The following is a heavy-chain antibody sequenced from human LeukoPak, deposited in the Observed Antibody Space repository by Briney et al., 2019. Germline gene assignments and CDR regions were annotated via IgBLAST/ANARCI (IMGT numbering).Heavy chain of an antibody. CDR3: AKQIRVTSVQQLY. CDR1: GFTFSSYA. D-gene: IGHD4-17*01. CDR2: ITDNGGST. J-gene: IGHJ4*02. Sequence: GGSLRLSCAGTGSGFTFSSYAMSWVRQAPGKGLEWLSSITDNGGSTYYADSVKGRFTISRDNSKNTLYLQMNSLRVEETAVYYCAKQIRVTSVQQLYWGQGTLVTVSS. V-gene: IGHV3-23*01.